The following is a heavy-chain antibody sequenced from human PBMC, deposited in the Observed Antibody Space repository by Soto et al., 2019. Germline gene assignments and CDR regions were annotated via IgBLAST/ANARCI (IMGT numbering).Heavy chain of an antibody. CDR3: ARGVHYDSSGYYYFY. D-gene: IGHD3-22*01. V-gene: IGHV1-69*01. CDR2: IIPLFGTA. J-gene: IGHJ4*02. Sequence: QVQLVQSGAEVKKPGSSVKVSCKASGGTFNKYDVSWVRQAPGQGLEWMGGIIPLFGTANYAQKFQGRVKITADESTSTADMELRSLRSEDTAVYDCARGVHYDSSGYYYFYWGQGTLVTVSS. CDR1: GGTFNKYD.